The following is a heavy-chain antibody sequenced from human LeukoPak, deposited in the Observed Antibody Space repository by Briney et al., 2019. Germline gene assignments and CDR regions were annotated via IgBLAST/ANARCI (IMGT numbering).Heavy chain of an antibody. Sequence: GGSLRLSWAASGFTFSSYSMNWVRQAPGKGLEWVSYISSSSSTIYYADSVKGRFTISRDNAKNSLYLQMNSLRAEDTAVYYCARDAIFYDSSGYYARAFDYWGQGTLVTVSS. CDR3: ARDAIFYDSSGYYARAFDY. D-gene: IGHD3-22*01. CDR2: ISSSSSTI. V-gene: IGHV3-48*04. CDR1: GFTFSSYS. J-gene: IGHJ4*02.